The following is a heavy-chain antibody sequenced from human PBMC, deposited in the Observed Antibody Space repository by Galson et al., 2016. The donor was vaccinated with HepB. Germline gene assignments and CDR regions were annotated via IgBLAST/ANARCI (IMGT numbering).Heavy chain of an antibody. CDR3: ARDGREGAVAEGDFDH. CDR2: ISSSSRNYT. J-gene: IGHJ4*02. CDR1: GFRFGDFF. D-gene: IGHD6-19*01. Sequence: SLRLSCAASGFRFGDFFMSWIRQAPGKGPEWLSYISSSSRNYTNYVDSVKGRLTISRDNAKNLLFLQMNSLRVADTAVYYCARDGREGAVAEGDFDHWGQGVLVTVSA. V-gene: IGHV3-11*06.